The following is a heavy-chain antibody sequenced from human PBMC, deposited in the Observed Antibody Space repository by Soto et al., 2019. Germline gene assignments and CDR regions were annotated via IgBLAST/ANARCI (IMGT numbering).Heavy chain of an antibody. V-gene: IGHV3-33*01. CDR3: AREVAFTTVTGAFDI. D-gene: IGHD4-17*01. CDR1: GFTFSSYG. Sequence: QVQLVESGGGVVQPGRSLRLSCAASGFTFSSYGMHWVRQAPGKGLEWVAVIWYDGSNKYYADSVKGRFTISRDNSKNTLYLQMNSLSAEDTAVYYCAREVAFTTVTGAFDIWGQGTMVTVSS. CDR2: IWYDGSNK. J-gene: IGHJ3*02.